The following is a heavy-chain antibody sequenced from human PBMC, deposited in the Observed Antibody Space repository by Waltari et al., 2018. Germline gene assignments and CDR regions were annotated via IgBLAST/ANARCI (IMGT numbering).Heavy chain of an antibody. CDR1: GFTFSSYW. J-gene: IGHJ4*02. CDR3: ARDGIAAAWGDFDY. D-gene: IGHD6-13*01. V-gene: IGHV3-74*01. Sequence: EVQLVESGGGLVQPGGSLRLSCSASGFTFSSYWMHWVRQAPGKGPVWGSRIESVGSRTSYADPVKGRFTISRDNTKNTLYLQMNSLRAEDTAVYYCARDGIAAAWGDFDYWGQGTLVTVPS. CDR2: IESVGSRT.